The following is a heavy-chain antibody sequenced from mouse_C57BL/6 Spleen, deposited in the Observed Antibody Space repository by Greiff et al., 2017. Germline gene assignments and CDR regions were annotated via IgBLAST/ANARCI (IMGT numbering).Heavy chain of an antibody. Sequence: VQLQQSGPELVKPGASVKMSCKASGYTFTDYNMHWVKQSHGKSLEWIGYINPNNGGTSYNQKFKGKATLTVNKSSSTAYMELRSLTSEDSAVYYCARKGIYDGYYFDYWGQGTTLTVSS. J-gene: IGHJ2*01. CDR1: GYTFTDYN. V-gene: IGHV1-22*01. D-gene: IGHD2-3*01. CDR3: ARKGIYDGYYFDY. CDR2: INPNNGGT.